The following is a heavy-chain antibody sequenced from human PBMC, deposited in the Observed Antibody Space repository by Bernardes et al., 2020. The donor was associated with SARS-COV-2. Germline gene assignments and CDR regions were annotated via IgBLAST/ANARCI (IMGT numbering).Heavy chain of an antibody. CDR3: ARGQVDVTMVVVVCTGTSLDRDP. Sequence: SETLSLTCAVYGGSFSGSPWSWIRQAPGKGLEWIGELNERGAANYNPSLKIRISISVDTSKNQMSLKLNSVTAADTAAYYCARGQVDVTMVVVVCTGTSLDRDPGGQRTRVTDSS. D-gene: IGHD3-22*01. CDR2: LNERGAA. V-gene: IGHV4-34*01. CDR1: GGSFSGSP. J-gene: IGHJ5*02.